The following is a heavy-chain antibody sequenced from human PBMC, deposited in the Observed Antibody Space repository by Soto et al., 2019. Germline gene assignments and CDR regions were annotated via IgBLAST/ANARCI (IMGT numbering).Heavy chain of an antibody. Sequence: QVQLVQSGAEVKKPGSSVKVSCKASGGTFSSYAISWVRQAPGQGLEWMGGIIPIFGTANYAQKCQGRVTITADEPTSTAYMELSSLISEDTAVYYCASNLYDSSGYNAFAIWGQGTMVTVSS. J-gene: IGHJ3*02. V-gene: IGHV1-69*12. D-gene: IGHD3-22*01. CDR3: ASNLYDSSGYNAFAI. CDR1: GGTFSSYA. CDR2: IIPIFGTA.